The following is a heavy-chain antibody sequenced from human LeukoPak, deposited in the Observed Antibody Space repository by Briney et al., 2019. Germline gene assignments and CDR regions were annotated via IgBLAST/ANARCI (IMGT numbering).Heavy chain of an antibody. CDR2: ISAYNGNT. D-gene: IGHD5-18*01. CDR3: ARGKGSGIQLWSPTVGHYFDY. J-gene: IGHJ4*02. CDR1: GYTFTSYG. Sequence: ASVKVSCKASGYTFTSYGISWVRQAPGQGLEWMGWISAYNGNTNYAQKLQGRVTMTTDTSTSTAYMELRSLRSDDTAVYYCARGKGSGIQLWSPTVGHYFDYWGQGTLVTVSS. V-gene: IGHV1-18*01.